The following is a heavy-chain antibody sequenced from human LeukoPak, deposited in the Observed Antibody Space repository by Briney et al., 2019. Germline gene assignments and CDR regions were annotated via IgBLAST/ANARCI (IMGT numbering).Heavy chain of an antibody. J-gene: IGHJ5*02. CDR1: GGSISNYY. CDR3: ARSYSNIFSWFDP. V-gene: IGHV4-59*01. D-gene: IGHD3-3*02. Sequence: PSETLSLTCTVSGGSISNYYWSWIRQPPGKGLEWIGYIYYSGSTNYNPSLKSRVTTSVDTSKNQFSLKLSSVTAADTAVYYCARSYSNIFSWFDPWGQGTLVTVSS. CDR2: IYYSGST.